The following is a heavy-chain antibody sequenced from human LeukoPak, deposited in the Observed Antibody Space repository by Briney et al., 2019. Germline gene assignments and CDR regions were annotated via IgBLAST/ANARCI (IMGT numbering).Heavy chain of an antibody. Sequence: SGPTLVNPTETLTLTCTVSGLALSNARMGVSWIRQPPGKALEWLAHIFSNDEKSYSTSLKSRLTISKDTSKSQVVLTMTNMDPVDTATYYCARSYCSGGSCYSYYYYYMDVWGKGTTVTVSS. D-gene: IGHD2-15*01. J-gene: IGHJ6*03. CDR1: GLALSNARMG. CDR3: ARSYCSGGSCYSYYYYYMDV. V-gene: IGHV2-26*01. CDR2: IFSNDEK.